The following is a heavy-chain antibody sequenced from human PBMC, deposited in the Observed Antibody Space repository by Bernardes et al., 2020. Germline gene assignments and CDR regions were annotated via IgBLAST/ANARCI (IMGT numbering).Heavy chain of an antibody. J-gene: IGHJ2*01. CDR3: ARLHHSGYDVEAVDFDL. D-gene: IGHD5-12*01. CDR2: INPSGGST. CDR1: GYTFTSYY. Sequence: ASVKVSCKASGYTFTSYYMHWVRQAPGQGLEWMGIINPSGGSTSYAQKFQGRVTMTRDTSTSTVYMELSSLRSEDTAVYYCARLHHSGYDVEAVDFDLWGRGTLVTVSS. V-gene: IGHV1-46*01.